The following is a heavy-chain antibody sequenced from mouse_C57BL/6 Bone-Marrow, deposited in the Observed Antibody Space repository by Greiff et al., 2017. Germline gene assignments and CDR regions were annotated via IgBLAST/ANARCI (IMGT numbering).Heavy chain of an antibody. CDR2: IYPRSGNT. CDR1: GYTFTSYG. CDR3: AREGYYYAMDY. V-gene: IGHV1-81*01. J-gene: IGHJ4*01. Sequence: VKLQESGAELARPGASVKLSCKASGYTFTSYGISWVKQRTGQGLEWIGEIYPRSGNTYYNEKFKGKATLTADKSSSTAYMELRSLTSEYSAVYFCAREGYYYAMDYWGQGTSVTVSS.